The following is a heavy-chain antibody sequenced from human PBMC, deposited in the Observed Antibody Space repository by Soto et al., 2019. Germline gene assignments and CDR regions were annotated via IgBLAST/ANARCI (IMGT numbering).Heavy chain of an antibody. CDR1: GFTFSSYD. D-gene: IGHD3-16*01. Sequence: QVQLVESGGGVVQPGRSLRLSCAASGFTFSSYDMHWVRQAPGKGLEWVAVISYDGSNKYYADSVKGRFTISRDNSKNTLYLQMNSLRAEDTAVYYCAKGELCDYWGQGTLVTVSS. CDR3: AKGELCDY. CDR2: ISYDGSNK. V-gene: IGHV3-30*18. J-gene: IGHJ4*02.